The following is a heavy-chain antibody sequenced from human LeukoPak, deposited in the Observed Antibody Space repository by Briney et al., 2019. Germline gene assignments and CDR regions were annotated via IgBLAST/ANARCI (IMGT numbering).Heavy chain of an antibody. CDR2: ISGSGGST. CDR3: ATRDEYRVEYFQH. D-gene: IGHD5-24*01. V-gene: IGHV3-23*01. Sequence: GGSLRLSCAASGFTFSSYAMSWVRQAPGKGLEWVSAISGSGGSTYYADSVKGRFTISSDNSKNTLYLQMNSLRAEDTAVYYCATRDEYRVEYFQHWGQGTLATVSS. CDR1: GFTFSSYA. J-gene: IGHJ1*01.